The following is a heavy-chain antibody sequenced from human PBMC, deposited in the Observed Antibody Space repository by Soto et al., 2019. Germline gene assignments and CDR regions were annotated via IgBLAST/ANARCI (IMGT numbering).Heavy chain of an antibody. J-gene: IGHJ6*02. CDR1: GVSFRIGGYN. Sequence: LSFTVSGVSFRIGGYNWTWIRQPPGKGLEWMGYISYSGSTYYNPSLKSLITISLDTSKSQLSLKLTSVTAAYTAVYYCVRFVKYYYYGVDVWGQGTTVTVSS. V-gene: IGHV4-31*01. CDR2: ISYSGST. D-gene: IGHD2-21*01. CDR3: VRFVKYYYYGVDV.